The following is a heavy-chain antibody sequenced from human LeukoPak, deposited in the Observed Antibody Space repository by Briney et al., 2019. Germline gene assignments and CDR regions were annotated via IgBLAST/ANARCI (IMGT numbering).Heavy chain of an antibody. D-gene: IGHD2-2*01. CDR1: GFTFSSYS. J-gene: IGHJ4*02. Sequence: GGSLRLSCAASGFTFSSYSMNWVRQAPGKGLEWVSSISSSSSYIYYADSVKGRFTISRDNAKNSLYLQMNSLRAEDTAVYYCARGGGASSTSFDYWGQGTLVTVSS. V-gene: IGHV3-21*01. CDR3: ARGGGASSTSFDY. CDR2: ISSSSSYI.